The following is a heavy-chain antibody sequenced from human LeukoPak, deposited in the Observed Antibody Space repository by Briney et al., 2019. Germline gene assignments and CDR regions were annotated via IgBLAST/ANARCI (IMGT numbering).Heavy chain of an antibody. J-gene: IGHJ4*02. CDR2: IHPNSGGT. CDR3: ARAWYSSSWYLVY. CDR1: GYTFTDYY. V-gene: IGHV1-2*02. D-gene: IGHD6-13*01. Sequence: ASVKVSCKAFGYTFTDYYIHWVRQAPGQRLEWVGWIHPNSGGTNYAQEFQGRVTMTRDTSINTAYMELSRLTSDDTAVYYCARAWYSSSWYLVYWGQGTLVTVSS.